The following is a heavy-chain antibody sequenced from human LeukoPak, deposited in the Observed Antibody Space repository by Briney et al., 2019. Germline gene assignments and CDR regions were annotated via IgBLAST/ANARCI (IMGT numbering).Heavy chain of an antibody. CDR1: GGSISSGSYY. V-gene: IGHV4-61*02. CDR2: IYTSGSN. Sequence: SQTLSLTCTASGGSISSGSYYWSWIRQPDGQGLEWIGRIYTSGSNNYNPSLKSRVTISVDTFKNQFSLKLSSVTAADTAVYYCARDGSSPAFDIWGQGTMVTVSS. J-gene: IGHJ3*02. CDR3: ARDGSSPAFDI.